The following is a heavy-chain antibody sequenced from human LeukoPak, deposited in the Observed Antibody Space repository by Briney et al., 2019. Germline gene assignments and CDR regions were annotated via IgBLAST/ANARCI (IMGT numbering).Heavy chain of an antibody. CDR2: IIPIFGTA. CDR3: ARDQGYYYDSSGYYS. D-gene: IGHD3-22*01. CDR1: GGTFSSDA. Sequence: SSVKVSCKASGGTFSSDAISWVRQAPGQGLEWMGGIIPIFGTANYAQKFQGRVTITTDESTSTAYMELSSLRSEDTAVYYCARDQGYYYDSSGYYSWGQGTLVTVSS. V-gene: IGHV1-69*05. J-gene: IGHJ4*02.